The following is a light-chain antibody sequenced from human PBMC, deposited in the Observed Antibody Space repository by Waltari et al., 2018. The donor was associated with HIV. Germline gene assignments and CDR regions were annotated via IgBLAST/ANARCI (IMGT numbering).Light chain of an antibody. CDR3: QTWDSSTGV. V-gene: IGLV3-1*01. CDR2: QDA. Sequence: SYEVTQPPSVSVSPGQTASITCSGDKLGDKYAFWYQQKPCQSPVLVIYQDAKRPSGIPERVSGSNSGNTATLTISGTQAMDEADYYCQTWDSSTGVFGTGTKVTVL. J-gene: IGLJ1*01. CDR1: KLGDKY.